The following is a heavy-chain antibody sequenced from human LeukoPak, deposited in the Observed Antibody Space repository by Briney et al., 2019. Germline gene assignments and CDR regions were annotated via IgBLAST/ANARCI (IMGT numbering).Heavy chain of an antibody. CDR2: IYYSGST. V-gene: IGHV4-30-4*08. CDR3: ASTSTTPGLFDY. J-gene: IGHJ4*02. Sequence: SQTLSLTCTVSGGSISSGDYYWRWIRQPPGKGLEWIGYIYYSGSTYYNPSLKSRVTISVDTSKNQFSLKLSSVTAADTAVYYCASTSTTPGLFDYWGQGTLVTVSS. CDR1: GGSISSGDYY. D-gene: IGHD2-15*01.